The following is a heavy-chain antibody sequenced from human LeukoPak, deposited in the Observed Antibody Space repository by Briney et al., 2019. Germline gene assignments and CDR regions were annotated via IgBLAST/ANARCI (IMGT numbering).Heavy chain of an antibody. V-gene: IGHV4-59*08. J-gene: IGHJ5*02. CDR1: GGSISSYY. CDR3: ARVGRYSNDYDNFDP. CDR2: IYYSGST. Sequence: SETLSLTCTVSGGSISSYYWSWIRQPPGKGLEWIGYIYYSGSTNYNPSLKSRVTISVDTSKNQFSLKLSSVTAADTAVYYCARVGRYSNDYDNFDPWGQGTLVTVSS. D-gene: IGHD1-26*01.